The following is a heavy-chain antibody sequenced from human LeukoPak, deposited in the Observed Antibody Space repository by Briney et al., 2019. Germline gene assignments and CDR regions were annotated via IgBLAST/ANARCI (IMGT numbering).Heavy chain of an antibody. V-gene: IGHV3-43D*03. CDR3: PKWEGRYSGYPH. CDR1: GFSFDDYA. J-gene: IGHJ4*02. D-gene: IGHD5-12*01. Sequence: SGGSLRLSCAASGFSFDDYAMHWVRQAPGKGLQWVSLISWDGGTTYYADSVKGRFTISRDNSKNSLYLQMNSLRAEDTALYFCPKWEGRYSGYPHWGQGALVTVSS. CDR2: ISWDGGTT.